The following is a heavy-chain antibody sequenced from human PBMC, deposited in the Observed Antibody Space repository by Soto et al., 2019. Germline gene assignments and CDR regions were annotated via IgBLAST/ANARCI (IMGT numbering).Heavy chain of an antibody. CDR3: AKRIFCVYGYYYYYYMDV. CDR2: ISGSGGST. J-gene: IGHJ6*03. V-gene: IGHV3-23*01. CDR1: GFTFSSYA. Sequence: EVQLLESGGGLVQPGGSLRLSCAASGFTFSSYAMSWVRQAPGKGLEWVSAISGSGGSTYYADSVKGRFTISRDNAKNTLYLKMNSVRAEDTAVYYCAKRIFCVYGYYYYYYMDVWGQGTTVTVFS. D-gene: IGHD3-9*01.